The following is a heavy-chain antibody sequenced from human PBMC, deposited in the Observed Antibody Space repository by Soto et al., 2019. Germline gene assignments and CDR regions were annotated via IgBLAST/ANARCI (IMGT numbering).Heavy chain of an antibody. V-gene: IGHV4-30-4*01. Sequence: QVQLQESGPGLVKPSQTLSLTCTVSGGSISSGDYYWSWVRQAPGKGLEWIGHVYYTGSTYYNPSLKSRVDISIDTSKKQFSLKLSSVTAADTAVYYCASRRREGVSIFGVIGGCWFDPWGQGTLVTVSS. CDR1: GGSISSGDYY. CDR2: VYYTGST. CDR3: ASRRREGVSIFGVIGGCWFDP. J-gene: IGHJ5*02. D-gene: IGHD3-3*01.